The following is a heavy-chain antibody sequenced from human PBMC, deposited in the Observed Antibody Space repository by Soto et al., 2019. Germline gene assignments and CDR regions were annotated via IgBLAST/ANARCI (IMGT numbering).Heavy chain of an antibody. CDR3: ARLPFCSGATCYSPDY. D-gene: IGHD2-15*01. Sequence: PSETLSLTCTVSGGSVTTYYWTWIRQPPGKGLEWMGHIFYRGTTNYNPSLKSRVTMSVDTSKNQFSLKLTSVTAADTAVYYCARLPFCSGATCYSPDYWGQGALVTVSS. CDR2: IFYRGTT. J-gene: IGHJ4*02. CDR1: GGSVTTYY. V-gene: IGHV4-59*02.